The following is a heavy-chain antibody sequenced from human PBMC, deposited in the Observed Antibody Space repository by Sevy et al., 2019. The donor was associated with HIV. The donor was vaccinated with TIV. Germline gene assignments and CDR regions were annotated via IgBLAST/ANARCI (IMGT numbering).Heavy chain of an antibody. V-gene: IGHV3-33*03. D-gene: IGHD2-15*01. CDR2: IWYDGSNK. Sequence: GGSLRLSCVGSEFTFSYYGMHWVRQAPGKGLEWVAAIWYDGSNKYYADSVKGRFTISKDNSKNTLYLQMNSLRAEDTAVYYCAKDTRDCGGGTCYSEPLYNWFDPWGQGTLVTVSS. CDR3: AKDTRDCGGGTCYSEPLYNWFDP. CDR1: EFTFSYYG. J-gene: IGHJ5*02.